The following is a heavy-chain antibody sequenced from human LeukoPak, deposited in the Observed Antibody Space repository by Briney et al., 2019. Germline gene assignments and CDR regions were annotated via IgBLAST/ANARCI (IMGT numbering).Heavy chain of an antibody. J-gene: IGHJ4*02. V-gene: IGHV4-59*08. CDR3: ALDTGYFNY. CDR1: GGSISSYY. CDR2: IYYSGST. D-gene: IGHD1-1*01. Sequence: PSETLSLTCTVSGGSISSYYWSWIRQPPGKGLEWIGYIYYSGSTNYHPSLKSRVTISVDTSKNQFSLKLSSVTAADTAVYYCALDTGYFNYWGQGTLVTVSS.